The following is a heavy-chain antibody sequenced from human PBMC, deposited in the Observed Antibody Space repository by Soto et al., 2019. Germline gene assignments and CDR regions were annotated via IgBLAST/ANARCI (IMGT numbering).Heavy chain of an antibody. CDR2: IYWDDDK. CDR1: GFSLSTSGVG. J-gene: IGHJ6*02. D-gene: IGHD3-22*01. V-gene: IGHV2-5*02. CDR3: ALRRDWSYYDSSGYYDPPGYYYYGMDV. Sequence: QITLKESGPTLVKPTQTLTLTCTFSGFSLSTSGVGVGWIRQPPGKALEWLALIYWDDDKRYSPSLKSRLTITKDPTKDQVVITMTNMDPVDTGTYYCALRRDWSYYDSSGYYDPPGYYYYGMDVWGQGTTVTVSS.